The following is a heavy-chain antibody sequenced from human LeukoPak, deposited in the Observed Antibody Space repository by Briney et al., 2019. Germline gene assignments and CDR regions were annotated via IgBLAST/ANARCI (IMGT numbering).Heavy chain of an antibody. J-gene: IGHJ6*02. D-gene: IGHD6-13*01. CDR3: ARDLQWQPSFIAAAGYYYGMDV. CDR1: GFTFSSYA. Sequence: GGSLRLSCAASGFTFSSYAMHWVRQAPGKGLEWVAVISYDGSNKYYADSVKGRFTISRDNSKNTLYLQMNSLRAEDTAVYYCARDLQWQPSFIAAAGYYYGMDVWGQGTTVTVSS. V-gene: IGHV3-30-3*01. CDR2: ISYDGSNK.